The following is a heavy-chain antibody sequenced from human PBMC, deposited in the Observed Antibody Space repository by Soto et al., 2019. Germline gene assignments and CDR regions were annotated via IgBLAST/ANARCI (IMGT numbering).Heavy chain of an antibody. CDR2: ISGSGKST. Sequence: SLRLSCAVSGITFSNYALSWVRQAPGKGLEWVSAISGSGKSTYYADSVKGRFTISRDTSKSTLYLHMTSLRADDTAKYYCAKEAGGGTAMVTSYFDYWGQGTLVTVSS. CDR1: GITFSNYA. D-gene: IGHD5-18*01. J-gene: IGHJ4*02. CDR3: AKEAGGGTAMVTSYFDY. V-gene: IGHV3-23*01.